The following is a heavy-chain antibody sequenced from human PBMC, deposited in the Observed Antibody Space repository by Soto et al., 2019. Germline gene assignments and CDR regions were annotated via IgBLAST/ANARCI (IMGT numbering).Heavy chain of an antibody. CDR3: ARDHHRYSGYDYVDY. V-gene: IGHV3-11*05. J-gene: IGHJ4*02. D-gene: IGHD5-12*01. CDR2: ISSSSSYT. CDR1: GFTFSDYY. Sequence: QVQLVESGGGLVKPGGSLRLSCAASGFTFSDYYMSWIRQAPGKGLEWVSYISSSSSYTNYADSVKGRFTISRDHAKNSLYLQMNSLRAEDTAVYYCARDHHRYSGYDYVDYWGQGTLVTVSS.